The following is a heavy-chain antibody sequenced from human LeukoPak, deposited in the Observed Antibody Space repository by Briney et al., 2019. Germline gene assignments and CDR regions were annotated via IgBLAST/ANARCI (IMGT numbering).Heavy chain of an antibody. J-gene: IGHJ4*02. CDR2: ISAYNGNT. V-gene: IGHV1-18*01. CDR1: GYTFTSYG. D-gene: IGHD3-3*01. Sequence: ASVKVSCKASGYTFTSYGISWVRQAPGQGLEWMGWISAYNGNTNYAQKLQGRVTMTTDTSTSTAYMELRCLRSDDTAVYYCAREGYVNYDFWSGSDTYDYWGQGTLVTVSS. CDR3: AREGYVNYDFWSGSDTYDY.